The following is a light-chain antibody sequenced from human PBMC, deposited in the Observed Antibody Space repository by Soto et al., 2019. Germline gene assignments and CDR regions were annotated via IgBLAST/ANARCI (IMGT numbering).Light chain of an antibody. CDR3: QTWGTGIKV. Sequence: VVTQSPSASASLGASVKLTCTLSSGHSSYAIAWHQQQPEKGPRYLMKLNSDGSHSKGDRIPDRFSGSSSGAERYLTISTLQSGDEADYYCQTWGTGIKVFGTGTKLTVL. CDR1: SGHSSYA. CDR2: LNSDGSH. V-gene: IGLV4-69*01. J-gene: IGLJ1*01.